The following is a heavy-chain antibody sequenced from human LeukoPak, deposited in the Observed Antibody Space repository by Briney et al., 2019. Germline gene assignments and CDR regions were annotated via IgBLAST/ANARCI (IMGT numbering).Heavy chain of an antibody. CDR1: GYSISSGDY. J-gene: IGHJ4*02. V-gene: IGHV4-38-2*01. D-gene: IGHD1-14*01. Sequence: PSETLSLTCAVSGYSISSGDYWGWIRQPPGKGLEWIGSIYNSVSTYYNPSLKSRVTISVDTSKRQFSLTLSSVTAADTAVYYCASTGPNDYWGQGTLVTVSS. CDR2: IYNSVST. CDR3: ASTGPNDY.